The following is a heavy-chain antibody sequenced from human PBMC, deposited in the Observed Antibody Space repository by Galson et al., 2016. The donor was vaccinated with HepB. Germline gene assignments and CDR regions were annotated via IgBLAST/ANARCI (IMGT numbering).Heavy chain of an antibody. D-gene: IGHD3-3*01. Sequence: SLRLSCAASGFTFSSYALSWVRQAPGKGLEWVSDISGSGGTTYYADSVKGRFTISRDNSKNALYLQMNSLRAEDTAVYYCAKEPNYDFWSGHPFDYWGQGTLVTVSS. CDR3: AKEPNYDFWSGHPFDY. CDR2: ISGSGGTT. J-gene: IGHJ4*02. V-gene: IGHV3-23*01. CDR1: GFTFSSYA.